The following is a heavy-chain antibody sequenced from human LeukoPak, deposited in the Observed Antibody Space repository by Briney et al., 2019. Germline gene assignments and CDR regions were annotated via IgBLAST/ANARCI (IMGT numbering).Heavy chain of an antibody. CDR3: AKASLRFLGIDY. Sequence: PGGSLRLSCAAAGFTFSSYAMSWVRQAPGKGLEWVSAISGSGGSTYYADSVKGRFTISRDNSKNTLYLQMNSLRAEDTAVYYCAKASLRFLGIDYWGQGTLVTVSS. CDR1: GFTFSSYA. CDR2: ISGSGGST. J-gene: IGHJ4*02. D-gene: IGHD3-3*01. V-gene: IGHV3-23*01.